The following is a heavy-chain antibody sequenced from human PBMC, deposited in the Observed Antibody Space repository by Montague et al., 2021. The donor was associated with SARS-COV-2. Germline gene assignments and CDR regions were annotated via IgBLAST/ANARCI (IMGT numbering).Heavy chain of an antibody. CDR3: ARSVVEGTYRHTRWFDP. D-gene: IGHD3-16*02. J-gene: IGHJ5*02. V-gene: IGHV4-59*13. Sequence: SETLSLTCTVSGDSMRSSYWNWIRQPPGKGLEYIGYTYYSGVANYNPSLRSRVTISLDTSKNQFSLTLRSVTAADTAVYYCARSVVEGTYRHTRWFDPWGQGTRVTVFS. CDR1: GDSMRSSY. CDR2: TYYSGVA.